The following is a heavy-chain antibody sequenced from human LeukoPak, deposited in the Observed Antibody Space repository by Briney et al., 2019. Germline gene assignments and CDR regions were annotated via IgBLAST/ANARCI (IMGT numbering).Heavy chain of an antibody. D-gene: IGHD3-16*02. CDR3: TRPRYRGFDY. Sequence: GGSLRLSCAASGLMSWVRQAPGKGLAWVASIKEDGGRKYYVDSVRGRFPVSRDSTKNSLYLQMNSLRAEDTAVYYCTRPRYRGFDYWGQGILVTVSS. V-gene: IGHV3-7*01. J-gene: IGHJ4*02. CDR1: GL. CDR2: IKEDGGRK.